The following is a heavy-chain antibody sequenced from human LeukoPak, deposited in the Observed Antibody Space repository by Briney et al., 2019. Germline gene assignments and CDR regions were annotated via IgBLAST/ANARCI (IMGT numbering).Heavy chain of an antibody. D-gene: IGHD2-2*01. CDR3: AREGGEIVVVPAAPDY. V-gene: IGHV3-21*01. CDR1: GFTFSSYS. Sequence: GGSLRLSCAASGFTFSSYSMNWVRQAPGKGLEWVSSISSSSSYIYYADSVKGRFTISRDNAKNSLYLQMNSLRAEYTAVYYCAREGGEIVVVPAAPDYWGQGTLVTVSS. J-gene: IGHJ4*02. CDR2: ISSSSSYI.